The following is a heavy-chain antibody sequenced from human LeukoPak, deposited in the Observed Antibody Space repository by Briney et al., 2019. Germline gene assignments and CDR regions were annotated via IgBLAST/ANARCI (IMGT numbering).Heavy chain of an antibody. Sequence: KTGGSLRLSCAASGFTFGSYPLSWIRQPPGKGLNGIGEINHSGSTNYNPSLKSRVTISVDTSKNQFSLKLSSVTAADTAVYYCARRRVRGVLGMDVWGQGTTVTVSS. CDR1: GFTFGSYP. CDR3: ARRRVRGVLGMDV. J-gene: IGHJ6*02. CDR2: INHSGST. D-gene: IGHD3-10*01. V-gene: IGHV4-34*01.